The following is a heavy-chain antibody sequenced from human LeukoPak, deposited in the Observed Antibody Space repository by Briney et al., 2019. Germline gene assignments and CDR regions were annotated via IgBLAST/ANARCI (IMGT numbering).Heavy chain of an antibody. CDR2: IFSNDEK. CDR3: ARFVFWSGYDY. CDR1: GFSLSNARMG. D-gene: IGHD3-3*01. Sequence: ESGPTLVNPTETLTLTCTVSGFSLSNARMGVSWIRQPPGKALEWLAHIFSNDEKSYITSLKSRLTISKDTSKSQVVLTMTNMDPVDTATYYCARFVFWSGYDYWGQGTLVTVSS. J-gene: IGHJ4*02. V-gene: IGHV2-26*01.